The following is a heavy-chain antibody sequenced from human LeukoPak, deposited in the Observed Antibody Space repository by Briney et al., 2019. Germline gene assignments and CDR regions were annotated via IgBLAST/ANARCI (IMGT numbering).Heavy chain of an antibody. Sequence: PGGSLRLSCAASGFTVSSNYMSWVRQAPGKGLEWVSVIYSGGSTYYADSVKGRFTISRDNSKNTLYLQMNSLRAEDTAVYYCAREPYPGIAAAEGYFDYWGQGTLVTVSS. J-gene: IGHJ4*02. V-gene: IGHV3-66*01. D-gene: IGHD6-13*01. CDR2: IYSGGST. CDR1: GFTVSSNY. CDR3: AREPYPGIAAAEGYFDY.